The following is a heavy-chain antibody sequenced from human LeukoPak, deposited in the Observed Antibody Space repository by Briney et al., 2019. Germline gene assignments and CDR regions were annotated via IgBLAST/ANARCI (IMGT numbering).Heavy chain of an antibody. Sequence: GASVKVSCKASGYTFTSYYMHWVRQAPGQGLEWMGTINPSGGSTSYAQKFQGRVTMTRDTSTSTVYMELSSLRSEDTAVYYCAGDPPEQWLDTGSFDYWGQGTLVTVSS. CDR1: GYTFTSYY. J-gene: IGHJ4*02. CDR3: AGDPPEQWLDTGSFDY. V-gene: IGHV1-46*01. CDR2: INPSGGST. D-gene: IGHD6-19*01.